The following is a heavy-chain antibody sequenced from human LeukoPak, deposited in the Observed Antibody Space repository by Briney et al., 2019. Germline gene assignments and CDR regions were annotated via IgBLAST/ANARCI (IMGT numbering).Heavy chain of an antibody. CDR1: GFTFSGYS. V-gene: IGHV3-15*01. D-gene: IGHD3-22*01. CDR2: IKSKADGGTA. Sequence: GGSLRLSCAASGFTFSGYSMSWVRQAPGKGLEWVGRIKSKADGGTADHAAPVKGRFNISRDDSKNTLYLQMNSLKTEDTAVYFCTRNYYDRTGSLFYWGQGTLATVSS. CDR3: TRNYYDRTGSLFY. J-gene: IGHJ4*02.